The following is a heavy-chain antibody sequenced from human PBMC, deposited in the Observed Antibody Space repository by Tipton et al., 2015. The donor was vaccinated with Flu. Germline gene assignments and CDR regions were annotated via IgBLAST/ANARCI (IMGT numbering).Heavy chain of an antibody. J-gene: IGHJ5*02. CDR2: IYSDGST. CDR3: ARGQGANP. Sequence: SLRLPCAASGFTVSSNYMSWVRQAPGKGLEWVSVIYSDGSTYYIDSMKGRFTISRDNSKNMLSLEMNSLRAEDTAVYYCARGQGANPWGQGTLVTVSS. V-gene: IGHV3-53*01. CDR1: GFTVSSNY.